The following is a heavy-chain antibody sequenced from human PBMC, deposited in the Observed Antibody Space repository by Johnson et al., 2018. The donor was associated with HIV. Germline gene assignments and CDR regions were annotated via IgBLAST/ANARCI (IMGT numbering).Heavy chain of an antibody. CDR2: INWNGGSK. V-gene: IGHV3-20*04. Sequence: VQLVESGGGVVRPGGSLRLSCAASGFTFDDYGMSWVRQAPGKGLEWVSGINWNGGSKGYADSVKGRFTISRDNAKNSLYLQMNSLRAEDTALYYCARVGGINDYGDPGDAFDIWGQGTMVTVSS. D-gene: IGHD4-17*01. J-gene: IGHJ3*02. CDR3: ARVGGINDYGDPGDAFDI. CDR1: GFTFDDYG.